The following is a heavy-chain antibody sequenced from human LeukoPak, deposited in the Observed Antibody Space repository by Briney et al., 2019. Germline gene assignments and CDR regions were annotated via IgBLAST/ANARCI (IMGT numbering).Heavy chain of an antibody. D-gene: IGHD2-8*01. CDR1: GFTFSSDE. CDR2: ISSSGSAI. Sequence: PGGSLRLSCAASGFTFSSDEMNWVRQAPGKGREGVSYISSSGSAIHYADSVKGRFTISRDNAKNSLYLQMNSLRAEDTAVYYCARVSVLGGLDPWGQGTLVTVSS. J-gene: IGHJ5*02. V-gene: IGHV3-48*03. CDR3: ARVSVLGGLDP.